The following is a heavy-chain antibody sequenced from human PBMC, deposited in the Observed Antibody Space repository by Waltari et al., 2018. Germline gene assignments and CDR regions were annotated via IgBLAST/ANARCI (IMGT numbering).Heavy chain of an antibody. D-gene: IGHD6-19*01. CDR2: SIPIIGTA. V-gene: IGHV1-69*08. J-gene: IGHJ3*02. Sequence: QVQLVQSGAEVKKPGSSVKVSCKASGGTFSSYAISWVRQAPGQGLEWMGRSIPIIGTANYAQKFQGRVTITADKSTSTAYMELSSLRSEDTAVYYCADIAVAGYDAFDIWGQGTMVTVSS. CDR1: GGTFSSYA. CDR3: ADIAVAGYDAFDI.